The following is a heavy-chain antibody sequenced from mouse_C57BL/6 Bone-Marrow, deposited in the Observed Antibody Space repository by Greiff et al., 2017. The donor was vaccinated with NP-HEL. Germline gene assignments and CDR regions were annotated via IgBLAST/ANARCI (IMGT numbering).Heavy chain of an antibody. Sequence: VQRVESDAELVKPGASVKISCKASGYTFTDYTIHWMKQRPEQGLEWIGYIYPRDGSTKYNEKFKGKATLTVDKSSSTAYMQLNSLTSEDAAVYFCASAYYRFYWGQGTALTVSS. CDR2: IYPRDGST. J-gene: IGHJ2*01. V-gene: IGHV1-78*01. D-gene: IGHD2-14*01. CDR1: GYTFTDYT. CDR3: ASAYYRFY.